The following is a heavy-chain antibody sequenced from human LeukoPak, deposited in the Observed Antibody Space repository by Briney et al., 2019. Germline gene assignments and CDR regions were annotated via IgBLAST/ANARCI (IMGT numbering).Heavy chain of an antibody. J-gene: IGHJ4*02. CDR3: AKDMEPYY. D-gene: IGHD1-26*01. CDR1: GFTLSNYA. Sequence: GGSLRHSSVASGFTLSNYAISWVRQAPGKGLEWVSGITGRGSTTYYADSVKGRFTISRDNSKNTLYLQMNSLRAEDTALYYCAKDMEPYYWGQGTLVTVSS. V-gene: IGHV3-23*01. CDR2: ITGRGSTT.